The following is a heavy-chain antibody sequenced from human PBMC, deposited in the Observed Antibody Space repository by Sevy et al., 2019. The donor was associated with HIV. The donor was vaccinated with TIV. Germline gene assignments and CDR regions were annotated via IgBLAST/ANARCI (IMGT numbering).Heavy chain of an antibody. V-gene: IGHV1-69*13. Sequence: ASVKVSCKASGGTFSSYAIHWVRQAPGQGLEWMGGIIPIFGTTNYAQKFQGRVTITADESTSTSNMELSSLRSEDTAVYYCARGVTMIRGGGHYFDYWGQGTLVTVSS. J-gene: IGHJ4*02. D-gene: IGHD3-22*01. CDR2: IIPIFGTT. CDR3: ARGVTMIRGGGHYFDY. CDR1: GGTFSSYA.